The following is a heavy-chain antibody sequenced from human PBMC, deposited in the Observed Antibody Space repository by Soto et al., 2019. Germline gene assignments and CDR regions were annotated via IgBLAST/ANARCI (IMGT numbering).Heavy chain of an antibody. J-gene: IGHJ6*02. CDR3: AHNILWFGELDGMDV. CDR2: IYWDADK. CDR1: GFSLSTSGVG. V-gene: IGHV2-5*02. D-gene: IGHD3-10*01. Sequence: QITLKESGTTLVKPTQTLTLTCTFSGFSLSTSGVGVGWIRQPPGKALEWLAIIYWDADKSYSPSLKRRLTITKDTATNEVVLTMTNMDPVDTATDYCAHNILWFGELDGMDVWGQGTTVTVSS.